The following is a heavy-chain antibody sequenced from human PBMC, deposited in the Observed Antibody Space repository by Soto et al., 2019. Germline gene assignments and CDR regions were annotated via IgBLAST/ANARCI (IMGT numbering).Heavy chain of an antibody. CDR3: ARQRTAYYYFDY. CDR2: ISYSGST. Sequence: SETLSLTCTVSGGSISGYYWSWLRQPPGKGLEWIGYISYSGSTNYNPSLQSRVTISVDTSKKQFSLKLSSVTAADTAVYYCARQRTAYYYFDYWGQGTLVTVSS. J-gene: IGHJ4*02. V-gene: IGHV4-59*08. CDR1: GGSISGYY. D-gene: IGHD5-18*01.